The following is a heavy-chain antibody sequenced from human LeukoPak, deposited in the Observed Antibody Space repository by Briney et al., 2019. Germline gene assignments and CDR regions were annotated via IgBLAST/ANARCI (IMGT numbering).Heavy chain of an antibody. CDR2: ISGSGGST. Sequence: GGSLRLSCAASGFTFSSYAMSWVRHAPGKGLEWVSAISGSGGSTYYADSVKGRFTISRDNSKNTLYLQMNSLRAEDTAVYYCATKPYCSGGSCYSGPDYWGQGTLVTVSS. CDR3: ATKPYCSGGSCYSGPDY. D-gene: IGHD2-15*01. J-gene: IGHJ4*02. CDR1: GFTFSSYA. V-gene: IGHV3-23*01.